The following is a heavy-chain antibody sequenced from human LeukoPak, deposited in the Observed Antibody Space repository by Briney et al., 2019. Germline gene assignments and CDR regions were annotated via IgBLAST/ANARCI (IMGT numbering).Heavy chain of an antibody. CDR3: ARGGFGYVYFDY. D-gene: IGHD2-8*01. J-gene: IGHJ4*02. CDR2: IKGDGSEK. V-gene: IGHV3-7*01. Sequence: GGSLRLSCAASGFTFSAYWMSWVRQAPGKGLEWVAHIKGDGSEKYSVDPVKGRFTISRDNAKSSLYLQMNSLRAEDTALYYCARGGFGYVYFDYWGQGSLVTVSS. CDR1: GFTFSAYW.